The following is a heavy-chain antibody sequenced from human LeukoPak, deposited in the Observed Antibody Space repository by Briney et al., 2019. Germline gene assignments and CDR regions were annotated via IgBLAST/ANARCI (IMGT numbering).Heavy chain of an antibody. D-gene: IGHD3-9*01. CDR3: ARGSDVLRYFDWLYYFDY. Sequence: ASVKVSCKASGYTFTGYYMHWVRQAPGQGLGWMGWINPNSGGTNYAQKLQGRVTMTTDTSTSTAYMELSSLRSEDTAVYYCARGSDVLRYFDWLYYFDYWGQGTLVTVSP. CDR1: GYTFTGYY. V-gene: IGHV1-2*02. CDR2: INPNSGGT. J-gene: IGHJ4*02.